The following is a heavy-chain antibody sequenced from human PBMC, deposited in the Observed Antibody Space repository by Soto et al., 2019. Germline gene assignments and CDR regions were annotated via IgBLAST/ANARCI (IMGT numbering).Heavy chain of an antibody. D-gene: IGHD2-21*01. CDR3: AGNIVVVNAIRGNWFDP. V-gene: IGHV1-69*01. CDR2: IIPIFGTA. Sequence: QVQLVQSGAEVKKPGSSVKVSCKASGGTFSSYAISWVRQAPGQGLEWMGGIIPIFGTANYAQKFQGRVTITADESTSTAYMELSSMRSEDTAVYYCAGNIVVVNAIRGNWFDPWGQGTLVTVS. CDR1: GGTFSSYA. J-gene: IGHJ5*02.